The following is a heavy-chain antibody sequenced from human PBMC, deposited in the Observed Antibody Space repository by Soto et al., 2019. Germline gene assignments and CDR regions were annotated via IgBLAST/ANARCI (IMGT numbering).Heavy chain of an antibody. CDR2: IYYSGST. CDR1: GGSLSSGGYY. CDR3: ARMYRGTSMDV. D-gene: IGHD3-10*01. J-gene: IGHJ6*02. V-gene: IGHV4-31*03. Sequence: QVQLQEAGPGLVKPSQTLSLTRTVSGGSLSSGGYYWSWIRQHPGKGLEWIGYIYYSGSTYYNPSLKSRVTISVDTSKNQFSLKLSSVTAADTAVYYCARMYRGTSMDVWGQGTTVTVSS.